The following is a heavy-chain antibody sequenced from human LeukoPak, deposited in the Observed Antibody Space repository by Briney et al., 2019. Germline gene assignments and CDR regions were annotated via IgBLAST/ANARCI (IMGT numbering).Heavy chain of an antibody. CDR3: ARAPRWYYFDY. CDR2: IYYSGST. J-gene: IGHJ4*02. D-gene: IGHD4-23*01. CDR1: GGSISSYY. V-gene: IGHV4-59*01. Sequence: PSETLSLTCSVSGGSISSYYWSWIRQPPGRGLEWIGYIYYSGSTNYNPSLKSRITISVDTSKNQFSLKLSSVTAADTAAYYCARAPRWYYFDYWGQGTLVTVSS.